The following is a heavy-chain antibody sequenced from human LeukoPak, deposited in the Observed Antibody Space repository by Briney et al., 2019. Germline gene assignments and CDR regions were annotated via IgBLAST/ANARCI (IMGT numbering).Heavy chain of an antibody. CDR2: ISGSGGST. J-gene: IGHJ4*02. Sequence: SGGSLRLSCAASGFTFSSYAMSWVRQAPGKGLEWVSAISGSGGSTYYAASVKGRFTISRDNSKNTLYLQMNSLRAEDTAVYYCAKLGRVVVAASSEIDYWGQGTLVTVSS. CDR1: GFTFSSYA. CDR3: AKLGRVVVAASSEIDY. D-gene: IGHD2-15*01. V-gene: IGHV3-23*01.